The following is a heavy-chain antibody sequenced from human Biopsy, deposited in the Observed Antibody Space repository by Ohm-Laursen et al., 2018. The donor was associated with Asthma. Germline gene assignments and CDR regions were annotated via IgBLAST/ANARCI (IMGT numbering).Heavy chain of an antibody. V-gene: IGHV3-53*01. CDR3: ARGDSSGWSHYYFDY. CDR2: IYSGGTS. D-gene: IGHD6-19*01. J-gene: IGHJ4*02. CDR1: GFTVSRDH. Sequence: GSLRLSCTASGFTVSRDHMFWVRQAPGKGLEWVSVIYSGGTSHTADSVRGRFTISRDFSENTLHLQMHSLRVEDTAVYYCARGDSSGWSHYYFDYWGQGTLVTVSS.